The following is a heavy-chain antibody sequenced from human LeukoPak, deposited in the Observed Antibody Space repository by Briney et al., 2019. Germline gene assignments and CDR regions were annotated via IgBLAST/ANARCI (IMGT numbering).Heavy chain of an antibody. Sequence: GSLRLSCAASGFTFSSYAMSWIRQPPGKGLEWIGYIYYSGSTNYNPSLKSRVTISVDTSKNQFSLKLSSVTAADTAVYYCARGNILTGYYWYYYYGMDVWGQGTTVTVSS. D-gene: IGHD3-9*01. CDR1: GFTFSSYA. J-gene: IGHJ6*02. CDR2: IYYSGST. CDR3: ARGNILTGYYWYYYYGMDV. V-gene: IGHV4-59*12.